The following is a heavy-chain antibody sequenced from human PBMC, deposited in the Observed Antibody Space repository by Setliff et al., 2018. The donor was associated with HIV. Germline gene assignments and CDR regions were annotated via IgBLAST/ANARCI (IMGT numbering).Heavy chain of an antibody. CDR1: GGSISSGSYY. D-gene: IGHD2-2*01. V-gene: IGHV4-61*09. J-gene: IGHJ3*01. CDR2: IYTSGST. Sequence: SETLSLTCTVSGGSISSGSYYWSWMRQPAGKGLEWIGHIYTSGSTNYNPSLKSRVTISVDTSKNQFSLKLNSVTAADTAVYYCARVLGASAVAFDVWGQGTVVTVSS. CDR3: ARVLGASAVAFDV.